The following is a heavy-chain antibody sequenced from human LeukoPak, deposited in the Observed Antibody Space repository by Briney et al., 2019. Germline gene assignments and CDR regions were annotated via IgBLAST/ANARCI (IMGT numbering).Heavy chain of an antibody. Sequence: ASVKVSCKASGYTFTGYYMHWVRQAPGQRLEWMGWINPNSGGTNYAQKFQGWVTMTRDTSISTAYMELSRLRSDDTAVYYCARGRITMVRGVSAFDYWGQGTLVTVSS. D-gene: IGHD3-10*01. CDR2: INPNSGGT. J-gene: IGHJ4*02. CDR3: ARGRITMVRGVSAFDY. CDR1: GYTFTGYY. V-gene: IGHV1-2*04.